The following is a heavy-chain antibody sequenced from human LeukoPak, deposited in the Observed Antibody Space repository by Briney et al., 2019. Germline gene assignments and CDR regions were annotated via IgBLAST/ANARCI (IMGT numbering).Heavy chain of an antibody. V-gene: IGHV3-30*03. CDR3: ARDLSPVVRASPMGY. CDR2: ITYDGYYK. CDR1: GFTFTNYG. J-gene: IGHJ4*02. D-gene: IGHD3-10*01. Sequence: PGTSLRLSCAASGFTFTNYGMHWVRQAPGKGLEWVALITYDGYYKYYSDSVKGRFTISSDTSKNTLHLQMNSLRAEDTAVYYCARDLSPVVRASPMGYWGQGTPVTVSS.